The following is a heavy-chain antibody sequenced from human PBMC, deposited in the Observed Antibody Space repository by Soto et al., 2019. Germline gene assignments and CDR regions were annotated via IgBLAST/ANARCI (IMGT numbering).Heavy chain of an antibody. V-gene: IGHV3-74*01. CDR1: GFTFSRYW. D-gene: IGHD2-15*01. CDR2: LNTDGKDT. CDR3: ARHVGLKGDAVAF. Sequence: EMQLVESGGGLVQPGGSLRLSCAASGFTFSRYWMHWVRQAPGKGLVWVSRLNTDGKDTRYADSVKGRFTISRDDAKNTLYLQMNGLRAEDTAVYYCARHVGLKGDAVAFWGQGKMVTVSS. J-gene: IGHJ3*01.